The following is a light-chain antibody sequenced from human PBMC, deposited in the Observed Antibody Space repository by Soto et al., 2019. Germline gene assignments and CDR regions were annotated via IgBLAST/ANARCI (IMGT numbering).Light chain of an antibody. CDR3: SSFTNTYSYV. Sequence: QSALTQPASVSGSPGQSITISCTGTSGDVGAYNYVSWYQQHPGKAPRLMIYDVTNRPSGASNRFSGSTSGNTASLTISGLQADDEPDYYCSSFTNTYSYVFGTGTKLTVL. V-gene: IGLV2-14*01. J-gene: IGLJ1*01. CDR2: DVT. CDR1: SGDVGAYNY.